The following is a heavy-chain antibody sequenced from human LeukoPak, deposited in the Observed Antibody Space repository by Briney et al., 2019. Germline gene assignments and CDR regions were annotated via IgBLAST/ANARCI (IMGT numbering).Heavy chain of an antibody. Sequence: GASVKVSCKASGYTFTNYYMHWVRQAPGQGLEWMGIINPRGGSTSYTQKFQGRVTLTRDTSTSALYMQLSSLRSEDTAVYYCARATGRSSSWCLDAFDIWGQGTMVTVSS. V-gene: IGHV1-46*01. CDR2: INPRGGST. J-gene: IGHJ3*02. D-gene: IGHD6-13*01. CDR1: GYTFTNYY. CDR3: ARATGRSSSWCLDAFDI.